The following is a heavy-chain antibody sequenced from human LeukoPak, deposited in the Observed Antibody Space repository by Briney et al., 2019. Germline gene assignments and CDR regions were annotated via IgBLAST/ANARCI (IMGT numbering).Heavy chain of an antibody. CDR3: ARDSSVDYCSGGSCYWGETGGYGMDV. Sequence: GASVKVSCKASGGTFSSYAISWVRQAPGQGLEWMGGIIPIFGTANYAQKFQGRVTITADESTSTAYMELSSLRSEDTAVYYCARDSSVDYCSGGSCYWGETGGYGMDVWGQGTTVTVSS. V-gene: IGHV1-69*13. D-gene: IGHD2-15*01. J-gene: IGHJ6*02. CDR1: GGTFSSYA. CDR2: IIPIFGTA.